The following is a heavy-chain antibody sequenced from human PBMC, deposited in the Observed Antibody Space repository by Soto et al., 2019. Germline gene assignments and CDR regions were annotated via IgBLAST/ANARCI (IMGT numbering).Heavy chain of an antibody. CDR1: GYTFTSYD. Sequence: GASVKVSCKASGYTFTSYDINWVRQATGQGLEWMGWMNPNSGNTGYAQKFQGRVTMTRNTSISTAYMELSSLRSEDTAVYYCARGLSLFRTWLADFDYWGQGTLVTVSS. CDR3: ARGLSLFRTWLADFDY. CDR2: MNPNSGNT. V-gene: IGHV1-8*01. D-gene: IGHD6-19*01. J-gene: IGHJ4*02.